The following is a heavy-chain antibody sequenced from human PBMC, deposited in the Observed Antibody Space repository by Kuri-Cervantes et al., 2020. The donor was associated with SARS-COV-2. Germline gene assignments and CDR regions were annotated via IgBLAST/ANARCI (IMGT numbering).Heavy chain of an antibody. CDR2: IRYDGSIA. Sequence: GESLKISCAASGFTFSNAWMSWVRQAPGKGLEWVAFIRYDGSIAYYGESVEGRFTISRDNSKNTLYLQLTGLRAEDMAVYYCAKDVDYYGSGSYYRGNFDYWGQGTLVTVSS. CDR1: GFTFSNAW. D-gene: IGHD3-10*01. CDR3: AKDVDYYGSGSYYRGNFDY. V-gene: IGHV3-30*02. J-gene: IGHJ4*02.